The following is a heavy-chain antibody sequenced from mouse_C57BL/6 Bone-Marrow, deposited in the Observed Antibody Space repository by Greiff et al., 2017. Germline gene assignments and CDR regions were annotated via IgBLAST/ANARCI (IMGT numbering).Heavy chain of an antibody. CDR1: GYTFTDYE. V-gene: IGHV1-15*01. Sequence: VQLQQSGAELVRPGASVTLSCKASGYTFTDYEMHWVKQTPGHGLEWIGAIDPETGGTAYNQKFKGKAILTADKSSSTAYMELRSLTSEDSAVYYCTRGGKPAWFDYWGQGTLVTVAA. CDR3: TRGGKPAWFDY. D-gene: IGHD2-1*01. CDR2: IDPETGGT. J-gene: IGHJ3*01.